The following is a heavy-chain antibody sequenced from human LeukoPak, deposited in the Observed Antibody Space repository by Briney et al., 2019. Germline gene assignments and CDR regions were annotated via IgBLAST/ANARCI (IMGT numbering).Heavy chain of an antibody. V-gene: IGHV3-20*04. J-gene: IGHJ3*02. D-gene: IGHD3-3*01. CDR3: ARGLGVVTPGGDAFDI. Sequence: RTGGSLRLSCAVSGIILEDYGMSWVRQCPGGGMEWGSGINWNGGKTGYADSVKGRFTISRHNAKNALYLQMNSLSADDTALYYCARGLGVVTPGGDAFDIWGQGTMVTVSS. CDR2: INWNGGKT. CDR1: GIILEDYG.